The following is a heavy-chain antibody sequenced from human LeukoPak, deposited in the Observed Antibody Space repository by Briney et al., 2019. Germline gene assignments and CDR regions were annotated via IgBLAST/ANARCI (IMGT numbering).Heavy chain of an antibody. Sequence: PSETLSLTCAVSGGSISSGGYSWSWIRQPPGKGLEWIGYIYHSGSTYYNPSLKSRVTISVDRSKNQFSLKLSSVTAADTAVYYCARDGVSGIYFQHWGQGTLVTVSS. CDR2: IYHSGST. J-gene: IGHJ1*01. CDR3: ARDGVSGIYFQH. CDR1: GGSISSGGYS. V-gene: IGHV4-30-2*01. D-gene: IGHD3-10*01.